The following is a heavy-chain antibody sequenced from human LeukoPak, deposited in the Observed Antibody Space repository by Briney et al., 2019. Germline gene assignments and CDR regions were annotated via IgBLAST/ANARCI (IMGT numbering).Heavy chain of an antibody. J-gene: IGHJ5*02. CDR1: GGSITDYY. Sequence: SETLSLTCTVSGGSITDYYWSWIRQPAGKRLEWIGHIYKSGSTDYNPSLKSRGTMSIDTSKSQFSLNLSSVTAADTAVYYCARDDRVSGTFLRWFDPWGQGTLVTVSS. CDR2: IYKSGST. CDR3: ARDDRVSGTFLRWFDP. V-gene: IGHV4-4*07. D-gene: IGHD1-26*01.